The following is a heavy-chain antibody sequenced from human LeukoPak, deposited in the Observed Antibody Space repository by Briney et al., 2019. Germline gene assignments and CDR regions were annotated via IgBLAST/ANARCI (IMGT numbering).Heavy chain of an antibody. Sequence: PGGSLRLSCAASGFTFSSYGMHWVRQAPGKGLEWVAVISYDGSNQYYADSVKGRFTISRDNSKNTLYLQMNSLRAEDTAVYYCAREGYSYGYSYYYYYMDVWGKGTTVTVSS. D-gene: IGHD5-18*01. CDR2: ISYDGSNQ. J-gene: IGHJ6*03. CDR1: GFTFSSYG. CDR3: AREGYSYGYSYYYYYMDV. V-gene: IGHV3-30*03.